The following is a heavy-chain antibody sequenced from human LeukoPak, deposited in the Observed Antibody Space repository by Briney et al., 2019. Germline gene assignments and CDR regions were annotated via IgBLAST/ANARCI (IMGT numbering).Heavy chain of an antibody. CDR1: GFTVSSNY. CDR2: IYSGGST. CDR3: ARGGGNYYDSSGYLDY. V-gene: IGHV3-66*01. Sequence: PGGSLRLSCAASGFTVSSNYMSWVRQAPGKGLEWVSVIYSGGSTYYADSVKGRFTISRDNSKNTLYLQMNSLRAEDTAVYYCARGGGNYYDSSGYLDYWGQGTLVTVSS. D-gene: IGHD3-22*01. J-gene: IGHJ4*02.